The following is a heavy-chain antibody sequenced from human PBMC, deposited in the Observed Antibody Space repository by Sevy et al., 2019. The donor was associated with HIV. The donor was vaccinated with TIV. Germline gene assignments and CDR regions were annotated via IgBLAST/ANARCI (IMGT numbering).Heavy chain of an antibody. J-gene: IGHJ4*02. CDR3: ARDAALGYFDY. D-gene: IGHD6-6*01. CDR2: ISSSSSTI. CDR1: GFTFSSYS. V-gene: IGHV3-48*01. Sequence: GGSLRLSCAASGFTFSSYSMNWVRQAPGKGLEWVSYISSSSSTIYYADSVKGRFTISRDNAKNSLYLQMNSLRAEDTAVYYCARDAALGYFDYWGQGTLVTVSS.